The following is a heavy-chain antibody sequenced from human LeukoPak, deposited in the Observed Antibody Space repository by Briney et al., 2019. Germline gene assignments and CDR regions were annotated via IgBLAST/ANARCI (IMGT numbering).Heavy chain of an antibody. CDR3: ARRDDSSGPPPLDY. D-gene: IGHD3-22*01. Sequence: GGSLRLSCAASGFTFSGYSMNWVRQVPGKGLEWVSSISSSSSSIYYADSVKGRFTISRDNAKNSLYLQMNSLRAEDTALYYCARRDDSSGPPPLDYWGQGTLVTVSS. CDR1: GFTFSGYS. V-gene: IGHV3-21*04. J-gene: IGHJ4*02. CDR2: ISSSSSSI.